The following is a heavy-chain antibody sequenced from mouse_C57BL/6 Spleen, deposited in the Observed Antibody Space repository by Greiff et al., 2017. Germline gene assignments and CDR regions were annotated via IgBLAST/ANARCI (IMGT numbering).Heavy chain of an antibody. CDR2: ISSGGSYT. D-gene: IGHD1-1*01. CDR3: ARHEVYYGSSSAWFAY. J-gene: IGHJ3*01. Sequence: DVMLVESGGDLVKPGGSLKLSCAASGFTFSSYGMSWVRQTPDKRLEWVATISSGGSYTYYPDSVQGRFTISRDNAKNTLYLQMSSLKSEDTAMYYCARHEVYYGSSSAWFAYWGQGTLVTVSA. CDR1: GFTFSSYG. V-gene: IGHV5-6*02.